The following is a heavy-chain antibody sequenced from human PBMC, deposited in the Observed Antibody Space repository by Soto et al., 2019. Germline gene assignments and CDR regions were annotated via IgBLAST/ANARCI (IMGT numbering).Heavy chain of an antibody. CDR2: IWYDGSNK. CDR3: ARDPQSLLVYALPYYYYYYMDV. Sequence: GGSLRLSCAASGFTFSSYGLHWVRQAPGKGLEWVAVIWYDGSNKYYADSVKGRFNISRDNSKNTLFLQMNSLRAEDTAVYYCARDPQSLLVYALPYYYYYYMDVWGKGTTVTVSS. J-gene: IGHJ6*03. D-gene: IGHD2-8*01. CDR1: GFTFSSYG. V-gene: IGHV3-33*01.